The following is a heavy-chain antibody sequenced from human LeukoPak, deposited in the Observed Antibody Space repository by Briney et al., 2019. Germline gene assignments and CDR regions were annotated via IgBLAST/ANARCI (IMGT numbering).Heavy chain of an antibody. CDR3: ARVRIRYFDWLLYGVGPDYFDY. V-gene: IGHV4-38-2*02. J-gene: IGHJ4*02. D-gene: IGHD3-9*01. CDR2: IYHSGST. CDR1: GYSISSGYY. Sequence: SETLSLTCTVSGYSISSGYYWGWIRQPPGKGLEWIGSIYHSGSTYYNPSLKSRVTISVDTSKNQFSLKLSSVTAADTAVYYCARVRIRYFDWLLYGVGPDYFDYWGQGTLVTVSS.